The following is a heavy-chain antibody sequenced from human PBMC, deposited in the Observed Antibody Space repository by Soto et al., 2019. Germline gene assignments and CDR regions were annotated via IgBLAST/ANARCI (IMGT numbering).Heavy chain of an antibody. Sequence: ASVKVSCKASGYTFTSYDISWVRQATGQGLEWMGWISAYNGNTNYAQKLQGRVTMTTDTSTNTAYMELRSLRSDDTAVYYCGRDYYYNRSGYHPLSYWGQGTLDTVSS. J-gene: IGHJ4*02. V-gene: IGHV1-18*01. CDR3: GRDYYYNRSGYHPLSY. CDR1: GYTFTSYD. D-gene: IGHD3-22*01. CDR2: ISAYNGNT.